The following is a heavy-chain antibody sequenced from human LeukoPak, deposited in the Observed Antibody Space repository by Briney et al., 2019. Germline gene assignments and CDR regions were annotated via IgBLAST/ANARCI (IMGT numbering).Heavy chain of an antibody. D-gene: IGHD2-15*01. CDR2: TSGSGDIR. CDR1: GFTFKNYA. J-gene: IGHJ1*01. Sequence: GGSLRLSCAASGFTFKNYAMTSVRQAPGKGLEGVSRTSGSGDIRLYADSVKGRFTISRTNSENRLYLQMNSLPADDSGVYYCANYRSGGGGYYSGLEHWGQGTQVTVSS. CDR3: ANYRSGGGGYYSGLEH. V-gene: IGHV3-23*01.